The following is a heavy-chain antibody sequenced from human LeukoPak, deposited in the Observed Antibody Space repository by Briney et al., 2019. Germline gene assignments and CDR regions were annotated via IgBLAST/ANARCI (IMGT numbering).Heavy chain of an antibody. V-gene: IGHV3-64*01. CDR3: ARVSNNYCVDY. J-gene: IGHJ4*02. D-gene: IGHD2-21*01. CDR2: ISDSGGST. Sequence: GGSLRLSCVASGFTFSNYAMQWVREAPGKGLEYVSAISDSGGSTYYANSVTGRFIISRDNSKNTLYLQMGSLRADDMALYYCARVSNNYCVDYWGQGTLVTVSS. CDR1: GFTFSNYA.